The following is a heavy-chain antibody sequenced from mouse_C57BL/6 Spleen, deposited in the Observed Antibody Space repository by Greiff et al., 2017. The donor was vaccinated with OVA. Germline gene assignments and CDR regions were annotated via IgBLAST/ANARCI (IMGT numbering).Heavy chain of an antibody. D-gene: IGHD2-3*01. CDR1: GFTFSSYA. V-gene: IGHV5-9-1*02. CDR2: ISSGGDYI. J-gene: IGHJ1*03. CDR3: TRDGWLLRYWYFDV. Sequence: EVNLVESGEGLVKPGGSLKLSCAASGFTFSSYAMSWVRQTPEKRLEWVAYISSGGDYIYYADTVKGRFTISRDNARNTLYLQMSSLKSEDTAMYYCTRDGWLLRYWYFDVWGTGTTVTVSS.